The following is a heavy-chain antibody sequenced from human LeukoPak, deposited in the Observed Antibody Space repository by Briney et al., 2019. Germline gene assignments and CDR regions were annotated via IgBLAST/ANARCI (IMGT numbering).Heavy chain of an antibody. V-gene: IGHV3-7*01. CDR2: IKQDGSEK. Sequence: GGSLRLSCAASGFTFSSYGIHWVRQAPGKGLEWVANIKQDGSEKNYVDSVKGRFTISRDNAKNSMSLQMNSLRAEDTAVYYCTREGILAGVDYWGQGTLVTVSS. D-gene: IGHD6-13*01. J-gene: IGHJ4*02. CDR1: GFTFSSYG. CDR3: TREGILAGVDY.